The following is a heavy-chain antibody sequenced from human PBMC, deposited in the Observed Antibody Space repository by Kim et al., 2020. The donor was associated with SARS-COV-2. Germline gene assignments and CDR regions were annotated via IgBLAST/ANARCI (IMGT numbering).Heavy chain of an antibody. CDR3: AREGGRGYSYGYLRYFGL. V-gene: IGHV3-11*01. J-gene: IGHJ2*01. Sequence: GGSLRLSCAASGFTFSDYYMSWIRQAPGKGLEWVSYISSSGSTIYYADSVKGRFTISRDNAKNSLYLQMNSLRAEDTAVYYCAREGGRGYSYGYLRYFGLWGRGTLVTVSS. D-gene: IGHD5-18*01. CDR2: ISSSGSTI. CDR1: GFTFSDYY.